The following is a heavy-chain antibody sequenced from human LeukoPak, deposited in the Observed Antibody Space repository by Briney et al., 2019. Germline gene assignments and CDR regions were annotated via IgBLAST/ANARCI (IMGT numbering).Heavy chain of an antibody. J-gene: IGHJ5*02. CDR1: GYTFTSYG. V-gene: IGHV1-18*01. CDR2: ISAYNGNT. Sequence: ASVKVSCKASGYTFTSYGISWVRQAPGQGLEWMGWISAYNGNTNYAQKLQGRVTMTTDTSTSTAYMELRSLRSDDTAVYYCARVASQEVVDGRYTANDYNWFDPWGQGTLVTVSS. CDR3: ARVASQEVVDGRYTANDYNWFDP. D-gene: IGHD2-15*01.